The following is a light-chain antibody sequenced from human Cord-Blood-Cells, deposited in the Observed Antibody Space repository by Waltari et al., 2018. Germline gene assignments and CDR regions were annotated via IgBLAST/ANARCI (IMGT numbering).Light chain of an antibody. CDR2: DVS. Sequence: QSALTHPASVSGSPGQSITISCTGTSSDVGGYNHFSWYQQHPGKAPKLMIYDVSNRPSGVSNRFSGSKSGNTASLTISGLQAEDEADYYCSSYTSSSTVVFGGGTKLTVL. CDR3: SSYTSSSTVV. CDR1: SSDVGGYNH. V-gene: IGLV2-14*01. J-gene: IGLJ2*01.